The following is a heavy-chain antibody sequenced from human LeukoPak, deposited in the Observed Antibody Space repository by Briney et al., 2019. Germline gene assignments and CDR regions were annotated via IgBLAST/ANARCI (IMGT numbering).Heavy chain of an antibody. CDR1: GFTFSNYR. J-gene: IGHJ4*02. CDR2: IYYSGST. V-gene: IGHV4-39*07. CDR3: ARDWTLYYYDSSGNDY. Sequence: GSLRLSCAASGFTFSNYRMNWVRQPPGKGLEWIGSIYYSGSTYYNPSLKSRVTISVDTSKNQFSLKLSSVTAADTAVYYCARDWTLYYYDSSGNDYWGQGTLVTVSS. D-gene: IGHD3-22*01.